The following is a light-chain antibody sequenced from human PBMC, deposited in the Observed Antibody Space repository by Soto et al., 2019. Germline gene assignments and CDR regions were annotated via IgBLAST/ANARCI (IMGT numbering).Light chain of an antibody. Sequence: EIVLTQSPGTLSLSPGERATLSCRASQSVSSSYLAWYQQKPGQAPRLLIYGASSRATGIPDRFSGSGSGTDFTLTISRLDAEDFAVYYCQQYGSSLPLTFGPGTKVDIK. CDR1: QSVSSSY. V-gene: IGKV3-20*01. CDR3: QQYGSSLPLT. CDR2: GAS. J-gene: IGKJ3*01.